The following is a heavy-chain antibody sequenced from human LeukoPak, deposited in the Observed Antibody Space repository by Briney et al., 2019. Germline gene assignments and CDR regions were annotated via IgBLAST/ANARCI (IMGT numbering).Heavy chain of an antibody. Sequence: GGSLRLSCAASGFSFGSYGLSWVRQAPGKGPQWVSYISGNGGTTHYADSVEGRFTISRDNAKNSLYLQMNSLRAEDTAVYYCAKEGNYYDSSGYYYVEYFQHWGQGTLVTVSS. CDR2: ISGNGGTT. V-gene: IGHV3-48*04. D-gene: IGHD3-22*01. J-gene: IGHJ1*01. CDR3: AKEGNYYDSSGYYYVEYFQH. CDR1: GFSFGSYG.